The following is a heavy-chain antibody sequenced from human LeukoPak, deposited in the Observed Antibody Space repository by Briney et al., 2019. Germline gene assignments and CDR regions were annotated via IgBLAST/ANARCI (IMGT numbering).Heavy chain of an antibody. J-gene: IGHJ4*02. CDR2: IYNDGTT. CDR3: ARDSFHTY. V-gene: IGHV3-66*01. D-gene: IGHD3-16*02. Sequence: GGSLRLSCVVSGFTFSNNYMNWVRQAPGKGLEWLSIIYNDGTTYYADSVRGRFTISRDNSKSTIYLQMNSLRAEDTAVYYCARDSFHTYWGQGTLVTVSS. CDR1: GFTFSNNY.